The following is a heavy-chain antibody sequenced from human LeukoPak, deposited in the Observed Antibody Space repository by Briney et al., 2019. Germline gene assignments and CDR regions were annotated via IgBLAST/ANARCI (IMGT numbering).Heavy chain of an antibody. D-gene: IGHD2-15*01. CDR2: ISAYNGNT. Sequence: ASVKVSCKASGYTFTSYGISWVRQAPGQGLEWMGWISAYNGNTNYAQKLQGRVTMTTDTPTSTAHMELRSLRSDDTAVYYCATHCSGVSCYGSDGPWGQGTLVTVSS. CDR1: GYTFTSYG. J-gene: IGHJ5*02. CDR3: ATHCSGVSCYGSDGP. V-gene: IGHV1-18*01.